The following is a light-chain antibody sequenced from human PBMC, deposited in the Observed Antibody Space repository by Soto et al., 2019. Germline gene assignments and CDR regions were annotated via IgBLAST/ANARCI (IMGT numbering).Light chain of an antibody. CDR2: DAS. J-gene: IGKJ2*01. Sequence: DIQMTQSPSTLSASVGDRVTITCRASQSISSWLAWYQQKPGKAPKLLIYDASSLESGVPSRFSGSGSGTECTLTISSLQPDDFATYACQQYNSYSGTFGQGTKLEIK. CDR3: QQYNSYSGT. CDR1: QSISSW. V-gene: IGKV1-5*01.